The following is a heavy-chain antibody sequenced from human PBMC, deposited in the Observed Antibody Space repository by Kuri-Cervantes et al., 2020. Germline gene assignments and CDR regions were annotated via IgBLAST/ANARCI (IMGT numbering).Heavy chain of an antibody. Sequence: GESLKISCAASGFTFSSYGMHWVRQAPGKGLEWVAVISYDGSNKYYADSVKGRFTISRDNSKNTLYLQMNSLRAEDTAVYYCARCGSYWVGLFDYWGQGALVTVSS. CDR3: ARCGSYWVGLFDY. CDR2: ISYDGSNK. V-gene: IGHV3-30*03. J-gene: IGHJ4*02. CDR1: GFTFSSYG. D-gene: IGHD1-26*01.